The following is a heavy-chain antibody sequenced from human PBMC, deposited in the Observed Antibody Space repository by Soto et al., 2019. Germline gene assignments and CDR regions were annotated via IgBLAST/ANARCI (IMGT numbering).Heavy chain of an antibody. CDR3: ASDLSGRADV. CDR1: GFTFSSYW. V-gene: IGHV3-74*02. D-gene: IGHD3-10*01. CDR2: MNEDGGTT. Sequence: EVQLVESGGGLVRPGGALRLSCAASGFTFSSYWMHWVRQAPGKGLVWVSRMNEDGGTTDYADSVKGRFTISRDNAKNSLYLQMNCLRVEDTAVYYCASDLSGRADVWGQGTTVTVS. J-gene: IGHJ6*02.